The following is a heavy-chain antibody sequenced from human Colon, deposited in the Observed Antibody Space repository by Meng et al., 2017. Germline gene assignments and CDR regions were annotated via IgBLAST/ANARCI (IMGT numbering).Heavy chain of an antibody. J-gene: IGHJ5*02. Sequence: QLQLQESGPGLVKPSETLSLTCSVSGGSISGSNDYWGWIRQSPGKGLEWIGSIGHSGFTYYTPSLESRVTVSVDTSKNQFSLKLTSVTAADTAVYFCVRSSAWVRTGFDPWGQGTLVTVSS. V-gene: IGHV4-39*01. CDR2: IGHSGFT. CDR1: GGSISGSNDY. CDR3: VRSSAWVRTGFDP. D-gene: IGHD3-22*01.